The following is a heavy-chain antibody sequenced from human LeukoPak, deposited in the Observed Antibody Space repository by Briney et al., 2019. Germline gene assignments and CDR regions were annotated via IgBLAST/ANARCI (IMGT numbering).Heavy chain of an antibody. Sequence: ASVKVSCKASGYTFNGYYMHWVRQAPGQGLEWMGWINPNSGGTNYAQKFQGRVTMTRDTSISTAYMELSSLRSEDTAVYYCARALVGATLDYWGQGTLVTVSS. CDR2: INPNSGGT. CDR3: ARALVGATLDY. CDR1: GYTFNGYY. J-gene: IGHJ4*02. V-gene: IGHV1-2*02. D-gene: IGHD5-24*01.